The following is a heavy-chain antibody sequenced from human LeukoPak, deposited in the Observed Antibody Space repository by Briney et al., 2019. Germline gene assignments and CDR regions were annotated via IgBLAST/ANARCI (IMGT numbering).Heavy chain of an antibody. CDR3: ARGSSTLLYYFDY. CDR1: GGSISSYY. V-gene: IGHV4-59*01. D-gene: IGHD6-13*01. Sequence: SETLSLTCIVSGGSISSYYWSWIRQPPGKGLEWIGYIYYSGSTNYNPSLKSRVTISVDTSKNQFSLKLSSVTAADTAVYYCARGSSTLLYYFDYWGQGTLVTVSS. J-gene: IGHJ4*02. CDR2: IYYSGST.